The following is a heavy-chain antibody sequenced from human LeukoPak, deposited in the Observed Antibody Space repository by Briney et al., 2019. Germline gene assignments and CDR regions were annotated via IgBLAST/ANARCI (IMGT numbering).Heavy chain of an antibody. D-gene: IGHD3-10*01. CDR2: IKQDGGEK. Sequence: PGGSLGLSCAASGFTFSSYWMSWVRQAPGKGLEWVANIKQDGGEKYYVDSVKGRFTISRDNAKNSLYLQMNSLRAEDTAVYYCARVKRGFGLLWFGELLPDYWGQGTLVTVSS. J-gene: IGHJ4*02. CDR3: ARVKRGFGLLWFGELLPDY. CDR1: GFTFSSYW. V-gene: IGHV3-7*01.